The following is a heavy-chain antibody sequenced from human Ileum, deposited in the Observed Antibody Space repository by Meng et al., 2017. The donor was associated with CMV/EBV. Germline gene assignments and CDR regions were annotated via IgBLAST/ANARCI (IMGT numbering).Heavy chain of an antibody. D-gene: IGHD4-17*01. J-gene: IGHJ4*02. CDR2: INWNGSGA. CDR3: ARVGTMSYGDYPDY. CDR1: RFPFDDHG. Sequence: ASRFPFDDHGMSWVRQVPGKGLEWVSGINWNGSGAGYADSVKGRFIISRDNAKNSLYLQMNSLRAEDTALYYCARVGTMSYGDYPDYWGQGTLVTVSS. V-gene: IGHV3-20*03.